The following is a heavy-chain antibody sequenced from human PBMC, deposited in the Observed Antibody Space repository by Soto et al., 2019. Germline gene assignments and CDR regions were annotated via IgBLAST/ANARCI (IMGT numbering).Heavy chain of an antibody. D-gene: IGHD6-13*01. V-gene: IGHV5-10-1*01. CDR1: GYSFTSYW. CDR2: IDPSDSYT. CDR3: ARHSPSSRDYGMDV. J-gene: IGHJ6*02. Sequence: GESLKISCKGSGYSFTSYWITWVRQTPGKGLERMGRIDPSDSYTNYSPSFQGHVTISADKSISTAYLQWSSLKASDTAMYYCARHSPSSRDYGMDVWGQGTTVTVSS.